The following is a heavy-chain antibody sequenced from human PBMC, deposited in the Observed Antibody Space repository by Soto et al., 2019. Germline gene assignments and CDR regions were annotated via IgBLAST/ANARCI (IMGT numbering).Heavy chain of an antibody. CDR1: GFTFRNYD. CDR2: ISAAGDP. CDR3: ARPDRDFYGLDV. Sequence: EVQLVESGGGLVQPGGSLRLSCEASGFTFRNYDMHWVRQGTGKGLEWVSGISAAGDPDYADSVQGRFTISRENAQNSFFVQMNSLRVGDTAVYYCARPDRDFYGLDVWGQGTTVIVSS. J-gene: IGHJ6*02. V-gene: IGHV3-13*05.